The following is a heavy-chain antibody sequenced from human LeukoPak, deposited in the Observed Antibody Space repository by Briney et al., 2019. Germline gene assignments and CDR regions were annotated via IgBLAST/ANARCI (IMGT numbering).Heavy chain of an antibody. Sequence: GASVKVSCKASGYTFTSYDINWVRQATGQGLEWMGRINPNSGATDYAQKFQGRVTMTRDTSISTVYMELNRLRSDDTAVYYCARELPSDYWGQGTLVTVSS. J-gene: IGHJ4*02. CDR2: INPNSGAT. CDR3: ARELPSDY. V-gene: IGHV1-2*06. D-gene: IGHD3-10*01. CDR1: GYTFTSYD.